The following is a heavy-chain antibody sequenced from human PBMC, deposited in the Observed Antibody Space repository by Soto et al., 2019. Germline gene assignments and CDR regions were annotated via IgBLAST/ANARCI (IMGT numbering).Heavy chain of an antibody. J-gene: IGHJ4*02. V-gene: IGHV3-23*01. Sequence: EVQLLESGGGLVQPGGSLRLSCAVSGFTFSSHAMSWVRQAPGKGLECVSSITGSGDSTYYADSVKGRFTISRDKSKSTLYLQMTSLRAEDTAVYYCAKDLRFSGWLSAQTFYYWGQGTQVTVSS. CDR1: GFTFSSHA. D-gene: IGHD6-19*01. CDR3: AKDLRFSGWLSAQTFYY. CDR2: ITGSGDST.